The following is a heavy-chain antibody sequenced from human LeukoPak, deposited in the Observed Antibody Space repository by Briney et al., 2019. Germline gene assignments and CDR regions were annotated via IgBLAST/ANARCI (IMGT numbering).Heavy chain of an antibody. D-gene: IGHD5-18*01. J-gene: IGHJ6*02. CDR1: GYTFTSYD. V-gene: IGHV1-8*01. CDR2: MNPNSGNT. CDR3: ARGPRYSYGYYGMDV. Sequence: GASVKVSCKASGYTFTSYDINWVRQATGQGLEWMGWMNPNSGNTGYAQKFQGRVTMTRNTSISTAYMELSSPRSEDTAVYYCARGPRYSYGYYGMDVWGQGTTVTVSS.